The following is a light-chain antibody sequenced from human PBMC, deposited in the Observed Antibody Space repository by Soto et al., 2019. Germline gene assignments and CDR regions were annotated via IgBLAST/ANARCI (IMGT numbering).Light chain of an antibody. J-gene: IGLJ1*01. CDR1: SSDVGVCNY. Sequence: QSVLTQPPSASGSPGQSFTISCTGTSSDVGVCNYVSWYQQHPGKAPKLMIDEVSKRPSGVPDRFSGSKSGNTASLTVSGLQAEDEADYYCSSYAGSNNYVFGTGTKLTVL. CDR2: EVS. V-gene: IGLV2-8*01. CDR3: SSYAGSNNYV.